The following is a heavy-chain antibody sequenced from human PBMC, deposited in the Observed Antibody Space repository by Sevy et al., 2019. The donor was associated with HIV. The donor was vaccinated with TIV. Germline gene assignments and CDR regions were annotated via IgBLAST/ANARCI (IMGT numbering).Heavy chain of an antibody. CDR2: ISGSGDST. CDR1: GFTFSSYA. CDR3: AKEGRGYHGSGSSDY. V-gene: IGHV3-23*01. Sequence: GGSLRLSCAASGFTFSSYAMSWVRQAPGKGLEWVLVISGSGDSTYYVDSVMGRFTISRDNSKNTLYLQMNSPRAEDTAVYYCAKEGRGYHGSGSSDYWGQGALVTVSS. J-gene: IGHJ4*02. D-gene: IGHD3-10*01.